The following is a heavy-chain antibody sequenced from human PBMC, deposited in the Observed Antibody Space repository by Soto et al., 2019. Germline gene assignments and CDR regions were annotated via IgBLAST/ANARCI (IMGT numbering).Heavy chain of an antibody. J-gene: IGHJ6*02. Sequence: SETLSLTCAVSGGSISSGGYSWSWIGQPPGKGLEWIGYIYHSGSTYYNPSLKSRVTISVDRSKNQFSLKLSSVTAADTAVYYCARDIYGDYGRYYYGMDVWGQGTTVTVSS. CDR2: IYHSGST. CDR3: ARDIYGDYGRYYYGMDV. CDR1: GGSISSGGYS. D-gene: IGHD4-17*01. V-gene: IGHV4-30-2*01.